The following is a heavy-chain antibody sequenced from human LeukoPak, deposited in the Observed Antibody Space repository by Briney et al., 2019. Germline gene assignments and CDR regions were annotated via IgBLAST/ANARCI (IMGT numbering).Heavy chain of an antibody. D-gene: IGHD1-20*01. V-gene: IGHV4-59*01. CDR2: IYYSGST. CDR1: GGSISSYY. Sequence: SETLSLTCTVSGGSISSYYWSWIRQPPGKGLEWTGYIYYSGSTNYNPSLKSRVTMSVDTSKNQFSLKLSSVTAADTAVYYCARGVTGTTNYWGQGTLVTVSS. J-gene: IGHJ4*02. CDR3: ARGVTGTTNY.